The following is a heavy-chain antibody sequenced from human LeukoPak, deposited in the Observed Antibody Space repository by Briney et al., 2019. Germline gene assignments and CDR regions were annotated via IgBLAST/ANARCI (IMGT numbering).Heavy chain of an antibody. V-gene: IGHV4-34*01. D-gene: IGHD4-17*01. CDR3: ARSTVTRDLDY. J-gene: IGHJ4*02. Sequence: SETLSLTCAVYGGSFSGYYWSWIRQPPGKGLEWIGEINHSGSTNYNPSLTSRVTISVDTSKNQFSLRLSSVTAADTAVYYCARSTVTRDLDYWGQGTLVTVSS. CDR2: INHSGST. CDR1: GGSFSGYY.